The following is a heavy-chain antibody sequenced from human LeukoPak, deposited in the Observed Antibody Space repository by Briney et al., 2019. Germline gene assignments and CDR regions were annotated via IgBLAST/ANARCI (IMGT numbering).Heavy chain of an antibody. CDR1: GGTFSSYA. CDR2: IIPILGIA. D-gene: IGHD1-26*01. Sequence: GSPVKVSCKASGGTFSSYAISWVRQAPGQGLEWMGRIIPILGIANYAQKFQGRVTITADKSTSTAYMELSSLRSEDTAVYYCARDSSIIVGAIYFDYWGQGTLVTVSS. V-gene: IGHV1-69*04. J-gene: IGHJ4*02. CDR3: ARDSSIIVGAIYFDY.